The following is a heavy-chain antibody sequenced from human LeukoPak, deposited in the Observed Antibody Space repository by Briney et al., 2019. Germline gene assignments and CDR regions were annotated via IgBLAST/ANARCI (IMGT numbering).Heavy chain of an antibody. V-gene: IGHV4-34*01. CDR2: INHSGST. CDR3: ARHVPAAAYFDY. Sequence: SETLSLTCAVYGGSFRGYYWSWIRQPPGKGLEWIGEINHSGSTNYNPSLKSRVTISVDTSKNQFSLKLSSVTAADTAVYYCARHVPAAAYFDYWGQGTLVTVSS. D-gene: IGHD6-13*01. J-gene: IGHJ4*02. CDR1: GGSFRGYY.